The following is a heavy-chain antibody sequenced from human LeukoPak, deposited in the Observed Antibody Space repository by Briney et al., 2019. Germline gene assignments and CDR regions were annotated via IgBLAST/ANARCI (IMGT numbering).Heavy chain of an antibody. CDR2: ISYDGSNK. D-gene: IGHD6-19*01. J-gene: IGHJ6*02. Sequence: GRSLRLSCAASGFTFSSYAMHWVRQAPGKGLEWVAVISYDGSNKYYADSVKGRFTISRDNSKNTLYLQMNSLRAEDTAVYYCARGPSGWYYYYGMDVWGQGTTVTVS. CDR1: GFTFSSYA. V-gene: IGHV3-30-3*01. CDR3: ARGPSGWYYYYGMDV.